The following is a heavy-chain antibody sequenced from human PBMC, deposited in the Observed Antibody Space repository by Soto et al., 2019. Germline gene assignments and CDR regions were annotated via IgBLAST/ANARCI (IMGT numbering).Heavy chain of an antibody. Sequence: QVQLVQSGAEVKKPGASVKVSCKASGYTFTSYYMHWVRQAPGQGLEWMGIINPSGGTAGYAQNFQGRVTMTRDTSTSTVYMELSSLRSEDTAVYYCARVAQYERSAYSVNPVDYWGQGTLVTVSS. J-gene: IGHJ4*02. CDR2: INPSGGTA. CDR1: GYTFTSYY. V-gene: IGHV1-46*01. CDR3: ARVAQYERSAYSVNPVDY. D-gene: IGHD3-22*01.